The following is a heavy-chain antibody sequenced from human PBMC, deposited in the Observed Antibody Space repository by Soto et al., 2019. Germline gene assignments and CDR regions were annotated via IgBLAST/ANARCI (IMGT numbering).Heavy chain of an antibody. D-gene: IGHD1-1*01. Sequence: EVQLVETGGGLIQPGGSLRLSCAASGFTVSSNYMSWVRQAPGKGLEWVSVIYSGGSTYYADSVKGRFTISRDNSKNTLYLQMNSLRAEDTDVYYCARELEGGSVDYWGQGTLVTVSS. CDR1: GFTVSSNY. CDR2: IYSGGST. V-gene: IGHV3-53*02. CDR3: ARELEGGSVDY. J-gene: IGHJ4*02.